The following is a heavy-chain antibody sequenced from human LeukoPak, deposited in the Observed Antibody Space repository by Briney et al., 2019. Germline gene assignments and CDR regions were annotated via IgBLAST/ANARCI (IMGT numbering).Heavy chain of an antibody. Sequence: SESLSLTCTVSGGSISNYFWSWIRQPPGKGLEWIGYIYSSGSTNYNPSLKSRVTVSLGASRNQFSLRLSSVTAADTAVYYCARAYGDPFLFDYWGQGTLVTVSS. J-gene: IGHJ4*02. CDR2: IYSSGST. CDR1: GGSISNYF. V-gene: IGHV4-59*01. CDR3: ARAYGDPFLFDY. D-gene: IGHD4-17*01.